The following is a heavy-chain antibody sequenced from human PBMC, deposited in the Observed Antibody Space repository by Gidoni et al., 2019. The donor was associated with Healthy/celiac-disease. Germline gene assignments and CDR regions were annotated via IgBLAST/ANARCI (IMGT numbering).Heavy chain of an antibody. CDR2: ISWNSGSI. CDR1: GFPFDDYA. V-gene: IGHV3-9*01. CDR3: AKAPGLYSGYVSY. Sequence: EVQLVESGGGLVQPGRSLRLSCAASGFPFDDYAMHWVRQAPGKGLEWVSGISWNSGSIGYADSVKGRFTISRDNAKNSLYLQMNSLRAEDTALYYCAKAPGLYSGYVSYWGQGTLVTVSS. J-gene: IGHJ4*02. D-gene: IGHD5-12*01.